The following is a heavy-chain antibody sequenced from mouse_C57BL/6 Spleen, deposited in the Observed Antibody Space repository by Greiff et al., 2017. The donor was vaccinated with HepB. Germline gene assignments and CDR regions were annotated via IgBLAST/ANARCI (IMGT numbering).Heavy chain of an antibody. V-gene: IGHV1-82*01. CDR3: AREGDGSSYNDFDY. CDR2: IYPGDGDT. CDR1: GYAFSSSW. D-gene: IGHD1-1*01. J-gene: IGHJ2*01. Sequence: QVQLKQSGPELVKPGASVKISCKASGYAFSSSWMNWVKQRPGKGLEWIGRIYPGDGDTNYNGKFKGKATLTADKSSSTAYMQLSSLTSEDSAVYFCAREGDGSSYNDFDYWGQGTTLTVSS.